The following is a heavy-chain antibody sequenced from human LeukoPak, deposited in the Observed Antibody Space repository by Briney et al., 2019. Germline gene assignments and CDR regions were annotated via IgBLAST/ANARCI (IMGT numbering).Heavy chain of an antibody. CDR1: GGSISSYY. J-gene: IGHJ4*02. D-gene: IGHD6-13*01. CDR3: ARVLAAGSFHY. V-gene: IGHV4-59*01. Sequence: PSETLSLTCTVSGGSISSYYWSWIRQPTGKGVEWIGYIYYSRSTNYNPSLKSRLTISVDPSKNHFSLKLSSVTAADTAVYYCARVLAAGSFHYWRQGTLVTVSS. CDR2: IYYSRST.